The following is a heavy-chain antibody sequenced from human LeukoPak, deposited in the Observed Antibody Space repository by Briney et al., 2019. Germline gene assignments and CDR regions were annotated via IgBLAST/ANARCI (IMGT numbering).Heavy chain of an antibody. D-gene: IGHD3-22*01. Sequence: PSETLSLTCAVHGGSFSGYYWSWIRQPPGKGLEWIGEINHSGSTNYNPSLKSRVTISVDTSKNQFSLKLSSVTAADTAVYYCAADSSGYYYYWGQGTLVTVSS. J-gene: IGHJ4*02. CDR1: GGSFSGYY. CDR2: INHSGST. CDR3: AADSSGYYYY. V-gene: IGHV4-34*01.